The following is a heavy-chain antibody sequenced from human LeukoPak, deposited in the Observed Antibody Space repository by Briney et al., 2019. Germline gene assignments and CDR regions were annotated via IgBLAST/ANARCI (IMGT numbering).Heavy chain of an antibody. J-gene: IGHJ4*02. CDR2: VSYDGSNK. D-gene: IGHD1-26*01. Sequence: GGSLRLSCAASGFTFSSYAMHWVRQAPGKGLEWVAVVSYDGSNKYYADSVKGRFTISRDNSKNTLYLQMNSLRAEDTAVYYCARGEKSHIDYWGQGTLVTVSS. CDR1: GFTFSSYA. CDR3: ARGEKSHIDY. V-gene: IGHV3-30-3*01.